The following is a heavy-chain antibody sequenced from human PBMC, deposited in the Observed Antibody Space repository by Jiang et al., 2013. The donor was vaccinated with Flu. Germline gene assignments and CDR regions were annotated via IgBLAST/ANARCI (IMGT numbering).Heavy chain of an antibody. Sequence: EVKKPGASVKVSCKVSGYTLTELSMHWVRQAPGKGLEWMGGFDPEDGETIYAQKFQGRVTMTEDTSTDTAYMELSSLRSEDTAVYYCATVYSSGWYPHYYGMDVWGQGTTVTVSS. CDR2: FDPEDGET. CDR3: ATVYSSGWYPHYYGMDV. J-gene: IGHJ6*02. CDR1: GYTLTELS. V-gene: IGHV1-24*01. D-gene: IGHD6-19*01.